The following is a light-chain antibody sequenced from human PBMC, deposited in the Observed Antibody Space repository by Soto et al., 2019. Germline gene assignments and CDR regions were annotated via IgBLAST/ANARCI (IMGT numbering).Light chain of an antibody. CDR1: QTVNSNY. CDR2: GAS. CDR3: QQYGSSVSYT. J-gene: IGKJ2*01. Sequence: MLTQSPGTLSLSPGERATLSCRASQTVNSNYLAWYQQKPGQAPRLLIYGASSRGTGIPDRFSGSGSGTDFTLIISRLEPEDFAVYYCQQYGSSVSYTFGQGTKLEIK. V-gene: IGKV3-20*01.